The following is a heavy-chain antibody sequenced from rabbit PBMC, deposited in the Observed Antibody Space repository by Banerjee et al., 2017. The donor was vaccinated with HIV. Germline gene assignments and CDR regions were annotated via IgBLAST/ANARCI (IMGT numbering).Heavy chain of an antibody. Sequence: QSLEESGGDLVKPGASLTLTCKASGFDFTSTYYMCWVRQAPGKGLELIACIDASSGNTAYATWAKGRFTISKTSSTTVTLQMTSLTAADTATYFCARDTGTSFSTYGMDLWGPGTLVTVS. V-gene: IGHV1S40*01. J-gene: IGHJ6*01. CDR2: IDASSGNT. D-gene: IGHD7-1*01. CDR1: GFDFTSTYY. CDR3: ARDTGTSFSTYGMDL.